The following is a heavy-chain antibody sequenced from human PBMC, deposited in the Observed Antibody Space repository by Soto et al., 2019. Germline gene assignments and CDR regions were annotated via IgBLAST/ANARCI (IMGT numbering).Heavy chain of an antibody. Sequence: GSXRLSCAASGFTFSSYWMSWVRQAPGKGLEWVANIKQDGSEKYYVDSVKGRFTISRDNAKNSLYLQMNSLRAEDTAVYYCAREIKFWSGYNHYYYGMDVSGQGTTVTVSS. CDR3: AREIKFWSGYNHYYYGMDV. CDR1: GFTFSSYW. D-gene: IGHD3-3*01. CDR2: IKQDGSEK. J-gene: IGHJ6*02. V-gene: IGHV3-7*03.